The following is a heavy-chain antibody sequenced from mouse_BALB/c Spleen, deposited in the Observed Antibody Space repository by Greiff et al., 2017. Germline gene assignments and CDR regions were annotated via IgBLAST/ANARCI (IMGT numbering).Heavy chain of an antibody. J-gene: IGHJ3*01. V-gene: IGHV1-54*01. D-gene: IGHD3-2*01. Sequence: VQLQQSGAELVRPGTSVKVSCKASGYAFTNYLIEWVKQRPGQGLEWIGVINPGSGGTNYNEKFKGKATLTADKSSSTAYMQLSSLTSDDSAVYFCARSRDSSGYDAWFAYWGQGTLVTVSA. CDR1: GYAFTNYL. CDR3: ARSRDSSGYDAWFAY. CDR2: INPGSGGT.